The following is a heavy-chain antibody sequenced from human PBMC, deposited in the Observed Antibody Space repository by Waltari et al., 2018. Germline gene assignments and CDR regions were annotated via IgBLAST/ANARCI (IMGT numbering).Heavy chain of an antibody. CDR1: GSNFTNHC. D-gene: IGHD3-22*01. CDR2: IQYDGTNK. Sequence: QAHLVESGGGVLQPGGSLRISCEASGSNFTNHCAPWGRQAPGKGPEWVAFIQYDGTNKPYGDSVKGRFTISRDDSKNTVYLQLDSLRPDDTAVYSCAKGPDSSHYFSNWFDPWGQGTLVTVSS. CDR3: AKGPDSSHYFSNWFDP. V-gene: IGHV3-30*02. J-gene: IGHJ5*02.